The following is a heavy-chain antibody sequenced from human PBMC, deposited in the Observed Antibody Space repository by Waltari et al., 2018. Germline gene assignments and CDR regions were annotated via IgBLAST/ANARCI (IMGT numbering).Heavy chain of an antibody. CDR2: IYYRGST. J-gene: IGHJ4*02. D-gene: IGHD3-3*01. Sequence: QVQLQESGPGLVKPSETLSLTCTVSGGPISSYYWSWIRQPPGKGLEWSGYIYYRGSTTSNPSLTGRVAMSVDTSKNQFSVKLSSVTAADTAVYYCARGTGITIFGVVPYYFDYWGQGTLVSVSS. CDR1: GGPISSYY. CDR3: ARGTGITIFGVVPYYFDY. V-gene: IGHV4-59*01.